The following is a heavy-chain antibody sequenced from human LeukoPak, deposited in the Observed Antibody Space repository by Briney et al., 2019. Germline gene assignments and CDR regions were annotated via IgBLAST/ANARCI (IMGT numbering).Heavy chain of an antibody. J-gene: IGHJ5*02. CDR3: ARVPHYYDSSGYYYHWFDP. CDR1: GYTFTSYY. Sequence: ASVKVSCKASGYTFTSYYMHWVRQAPGQGLEWMGWISAYNGNTNYAQKLQGRVTMTTDTSTSTAYMELRSLRSEDTAVYYCARVPHYYDSSGYYYHWFDPWGQGTLVTVSS. V-gene: IGHV1-18*04. CDR2: ISAYNGNT. D-gene: IGHD3-22*01.